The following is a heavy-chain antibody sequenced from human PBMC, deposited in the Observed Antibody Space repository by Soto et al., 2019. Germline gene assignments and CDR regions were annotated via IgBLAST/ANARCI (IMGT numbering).Heavy chain of an antibody. CDR1: GFTFSSYG. Sequence: QVQLVESGGGVVQPGRSLRLSCAASGFTFSSYGMHWVRQAPGKGLEWVAVISYDGSNKYYADSVKGRFTISRDNSKNTLYLQMNSLRAEDTAVYYCDHLIITGTPPGDYWGQGTLVTVSS. J-gene: IGHJ4*02. CDR3: DHLIITGTPPGDY. V-gene: IGHV3-30*03. D-gene: IGHD1-20*01. CDR2: ISYDGSNK.